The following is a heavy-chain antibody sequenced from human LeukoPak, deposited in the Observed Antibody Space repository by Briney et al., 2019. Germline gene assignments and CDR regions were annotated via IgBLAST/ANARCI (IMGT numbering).Heavy chain of an antibody. Sequence: ASVKVSCKASGYTFTSYGISWVRQAPGQGLEWMGWISAYNGNTNYAQKLQGRVTMTTDTSTSTAYMELRSLRSDDTAVYYCARDFAVFHCSSTSCYLPYWGQGTLVTVSS. CDR2: ISAYNGNT. D-gene: IGHD2-2*01. CDR3: ARDFAVFHCSSTSCYLPY. J-gene: IGHJ4*02. CDR1: GYTFTSYG. V-gene: IGHV1-18*01.